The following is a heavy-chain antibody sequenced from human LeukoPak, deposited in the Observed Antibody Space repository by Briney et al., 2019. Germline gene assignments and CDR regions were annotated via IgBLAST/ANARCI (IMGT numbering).Heavy chain of an antibody. J-gene: IGHJ4*02. V-gene: IGHV3-23*01. Sequence: PGGSLRLSCAASGFTFSSYAMSWVRQAPGKGLEWVSAIRGSGGSTDYADSVKGRSTISRDNSKNTLYLQMSSLRVEDTAVYYCAKENEFRGCLDYWGQGTLVTVSS. D-gene: IGHD1-1*01. CDR3: AKENEFRGCLDY. CDR2: IRGSGGST. CDR1: GFTFSSYA.